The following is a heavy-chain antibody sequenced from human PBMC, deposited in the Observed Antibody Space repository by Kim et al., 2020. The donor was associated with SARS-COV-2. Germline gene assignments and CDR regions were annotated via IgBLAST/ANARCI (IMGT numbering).Heavy chain of an antibody. CDR3: AKVHDGGHGIGS. Sequence: GGSLRLSCAASGFTFDDYVMYWVRQHPGKGLEWVSLISGDGGSPFYADSVKGRFAISRDNSKNSLYLQMNNLRSEDTAFYFCAKVHDGGHGIGSWGQGILVTVSS. J-gene: IGHJ4*02. CDR1: GFTFDDYV. D-gene: IGHD4-17*01. V-gene: IGHV3-43*02. CDR2: ISGDGGSP.